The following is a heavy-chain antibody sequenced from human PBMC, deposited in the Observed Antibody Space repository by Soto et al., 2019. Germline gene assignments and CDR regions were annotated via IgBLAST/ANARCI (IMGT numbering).Heavy chain of an antibody. CDR2: ISSSSSYI. CDR3: AKEKIVAAKYYGMDV. D-gene: IGHD2-15*01. J-gene: IGHJ6*02. Sequence: EVQLVESGGDLVKPGGSLRLSCTASGFPFRSSSMNWVRQAPGKGLQWVSSISSSSSYIFYADSVKGRFTISRDNAKNSLYLQMNSLRAEDTAVYYCAKEKIVAAKYYGMDVWGQGTTVTVSS. V-gene: IGHV3-21*01. CDR1: GFPFRSSS.